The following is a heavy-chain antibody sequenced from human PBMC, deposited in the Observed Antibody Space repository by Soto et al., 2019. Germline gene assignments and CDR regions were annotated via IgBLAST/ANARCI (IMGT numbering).Heavy chain of an antibody. Sequence: EGQLVESGGGLVHPGGSLRLSCATSGFTFSTYWFNWVRQAPGKGLVWVSLINPDGSTTTYADSVKGRFTISRDNAKNTVYLQMNSLRVEDTAHYYCARDLRGSPDYWGQGTPVTVSS. V-gene: IGHV3-74*01. D-gene: IGHD1-26*01. J-gene: IGHJ4*02. CDR1: GFTFSTYW. CDR2: INPDGSTT. CDR3: ARDLRGSPDY.